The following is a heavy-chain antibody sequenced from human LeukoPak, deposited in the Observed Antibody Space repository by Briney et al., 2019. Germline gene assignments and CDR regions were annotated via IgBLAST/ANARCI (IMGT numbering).Heavy chain of an antibody. CDR1: GYYISSGYY. J-gene: IGHJ3*02. Sequence: SETLSLTCIVSGYYISSGYYWGWIRQPPGKGLEWIGTIYHSGSTYSNPSLRSRVTISVDTSKNQFSLRLSSVTAADTAVYYCARAIQRAFDIWGQGTKVTVSS. CDR3: ARAIQRAFDI. D-gene: IGHD2-2*01. CDR2: IYHSGST. V-gene: IGHV4-38-2*02.